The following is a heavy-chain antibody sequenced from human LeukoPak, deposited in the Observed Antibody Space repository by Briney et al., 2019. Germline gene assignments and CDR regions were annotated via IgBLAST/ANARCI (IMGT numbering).Heavy chain of an antibody. CDR2: ISYDGSNK. Sequence: GGSLRLSCAASGFTFSSYAMHWVRQAPGKGLEWVAVISYDGSNKYYADSVKGRFTISRDNSKNTLYLQMNSLRAEDTAVYYCARESGLYCSSTSCQGSYYYYMDVWGKGTSVTVSS. CDR1: GFTFSSYA. CDR3: ARESGLYCSSTSCQGSYYYYMDV. D-gene: IGHD2-2*01. V-gene: IGHV3-30-3*01. J-gene: IGHJ6*03.